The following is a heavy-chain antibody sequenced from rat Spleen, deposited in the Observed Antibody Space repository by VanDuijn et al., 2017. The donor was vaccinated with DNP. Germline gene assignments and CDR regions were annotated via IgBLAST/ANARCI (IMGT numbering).Heavy chain of an antibody. CDR3: AGRPPPTRGPFDY. D-gene: IGHD1-4*01. CDR2: ISYDGSDT. J-gene: IGHJ2*01. V-gene: IGHV5-17*01. CDR1: GLTFSDYA. Sequence: EVQLMESGGGLVQPGRSLKLSCAASGLTFSDYAMAWVRQAPKKGLEWVATISYDGSDTYYRDSVQGRFTISRDNAKSTLYLQMDSLRSEDTATYYWAGRPPPTRGPFDYWGQGVTVTVSS.